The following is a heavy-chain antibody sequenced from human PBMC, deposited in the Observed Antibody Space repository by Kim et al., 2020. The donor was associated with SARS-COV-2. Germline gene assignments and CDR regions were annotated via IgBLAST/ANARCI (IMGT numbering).Heavy chain of an antibody. CDR1: GYTFTSYA. J-gene: IGHJ6*03. CDR2: INAGNGNT. D-gene: IGHD3-9*01. CDR3: ACDSYYDIFRYYYFYLDV. Sequence: ASVKVSCKASGYTFTSYAMHWVRQAPGQRLEWMGWINAGNGNTKYSQKFQGRVTITRDTSASTAYMELSSLRSEDTAVYYFACDSYYDIFRYYYFYLDVWGKGTTLTVSS. V-gene: IGHV1-3*01.